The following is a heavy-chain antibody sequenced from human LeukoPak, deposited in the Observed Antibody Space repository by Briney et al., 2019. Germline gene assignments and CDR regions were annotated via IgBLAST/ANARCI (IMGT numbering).Heavy chain of an antibody. CDR3: ASYSSGWYRGLYFDY. V-gene: IGHV1-69*05. Sequence: SVKVSCKASGGTFSSYAISWVRQASGQGLEWMGRIIPIFGTANYAQKFQGRVTITTDESTSTAYMELSSLRSEDTAVYYCASYSSGWYRGLYFDYWGQGTLVTVSS. J-gene: IGHJ4*02. CDR2: IIPIFGTA. CDR1: GGTFSSYA. D-gene: IGHD6-19*01.